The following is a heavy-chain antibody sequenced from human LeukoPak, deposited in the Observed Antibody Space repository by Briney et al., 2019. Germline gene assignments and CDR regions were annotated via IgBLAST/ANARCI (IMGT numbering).Heavy chain of an antibody. Sequence: ASVKVSCKASGYTFPSYGISWVRQAPGQGLEWMGWISAYNGNTNYAQKLQGRVTMTTDTSTSTAYMELRSLRSDDTAVYYCARVSELRFYDYYYMDVWGKGTTVTVSS. D-gene: IGHD3-3*01. V-gene: IGHV1-18*01. J-gene: IGHJ6*03. CDR3: ARVSELRFYDYYYMDV. CDR2: ISAYNGNT. CDR1: GYTFPSYG.